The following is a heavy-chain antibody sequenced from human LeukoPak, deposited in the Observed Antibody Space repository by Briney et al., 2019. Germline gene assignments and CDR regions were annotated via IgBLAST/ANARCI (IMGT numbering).Heavy chain of an antibody. V-gene: IGHV3-7*01. CDR1: GFTFSSYW. Sequence: GGSLRLSCAASGFTFSSYWMSWVRQAPGKGLEWVANIKQDGSEKNYVDSVKGRFTISRDNAENSLFLQMNSLRVEDTAVYYCAREWQGGIAAAGTRIEGDYWGQGTLVAVSS. CDR3: AREWQGGIAAAGTRIEGDY. D-gene: IGHD6-13*01. CDR2: IKQDGSEK. J-gene: IGHJ4*02.